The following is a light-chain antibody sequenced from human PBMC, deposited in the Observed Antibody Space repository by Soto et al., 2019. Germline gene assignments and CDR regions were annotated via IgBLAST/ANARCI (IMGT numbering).Light chain of an antibody. CDR2: EVS. CDR1: SSDVCGYNY. Sequence: QSVLTQPPSASGSFGQSVTISCTGTSSDVCGYNYVSWYQQHPGKAPKLMIYEVSERPSGVPDRFSGSKSGNTASLTVSGIQADDEADYYCSSYSGTNYHYVFGTGTKVTVL. J-gene: IGLJ1*01. CDR3: SSYSGTNYHYV. V-gene: IGLV2-8*01.